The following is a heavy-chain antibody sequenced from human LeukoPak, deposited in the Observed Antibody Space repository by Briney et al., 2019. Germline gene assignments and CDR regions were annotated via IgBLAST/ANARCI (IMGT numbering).Heavy chain of an antibody. CDR1: GYSISSGYY. J-gene: IGHJ4*02. D-gene: IGHD6-19*01. V-gene: IGHV4-38-2*02. Sequence: SETLSLTCTVSGYSISSGYYWGWIRQPPGKGLEWIGSIYHSGSTYYNPSLKSRVTISVDTSKNQFSLKLSSVTAADTAVYYCASGYSSGWSTAGLDYWGQGTLVTVSS. CDR3: ASGYSSGWSTAGLDY. CDR2: IYHSGST.